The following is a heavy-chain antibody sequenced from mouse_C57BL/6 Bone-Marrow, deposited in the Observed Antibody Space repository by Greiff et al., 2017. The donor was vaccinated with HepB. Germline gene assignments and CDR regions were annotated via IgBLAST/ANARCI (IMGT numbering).Heavy chain of an antibody. CDR2: ISSGSSTN. Sequence: EVKLMESGGGLVKPGGSLKLSCAASGFTFSDYGMHWVRQAPEKGLEWVAYISSGSSTNYYADTVKGRFTTSRDNAKNNLFLQMTRLRSEDTAMYYCASGGYYSAWFAYWGQGTLVTVSA. V-gene: IGHV5-17*01. J-gene: IGHJ3*01. CDR3: ASGGYYSAWFAY. D-gene: IGHD2-3*01. CDR1: GFTFSDYG.